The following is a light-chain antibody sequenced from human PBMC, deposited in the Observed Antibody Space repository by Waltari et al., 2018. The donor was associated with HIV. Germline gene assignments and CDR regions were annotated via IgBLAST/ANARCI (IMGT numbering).Light chain of an antibody. CDR2: EVT. CDR3: SSFAPTNKFYVL. V-gene: IGLV2-8*01. CDR1: SSDIGGYNY. Sequence: QSTLTHPPSASASPGQSVTISCTGTSSDIGGYNYVSWYQQHPGKAPKLIMTEVTKRPSGVPDRFSGSKSGNTASLTVSGLQADDEALYYCSSFAPTNKFYVLFGGGTTLTVL. J-gene: IGLJ2*01.